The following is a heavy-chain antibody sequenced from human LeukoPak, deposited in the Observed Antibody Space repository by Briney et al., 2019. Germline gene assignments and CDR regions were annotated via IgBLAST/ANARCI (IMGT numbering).Heavy chain of an antibody. V-gene: IGHV3-21*01. CDR3: ARREPLGCSGSSCFAGPVDY. D-gene: IGHD2-2*01. CDR2: ISGTSSYI. CDR1: GFTFSSYS. J-gene: IGHJ4*02. Sequence: GGSLRLSCAASGFTFSSYSMNWVRQAPGKGLEWVSSISGTSSYIYYADSVKGRFPISRDNGQNSLYLQMHSLRAEDTAVYYCARREPLGCSGSSCFAGPVDYWGQGTLVTVSS.